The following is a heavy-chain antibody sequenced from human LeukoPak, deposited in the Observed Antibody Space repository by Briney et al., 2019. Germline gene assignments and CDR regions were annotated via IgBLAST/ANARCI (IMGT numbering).Heavy chain of an antibody. CDR1: GFTVTTLA. J-gene: IGHJ6*02. Sequence: GGSLRLSCAASGFTVTTLAMTWVRQAPGKGLEWVSVIGESDGRTYYADSVKGRFTISRDNSKNSLYLQMNSLRTEDTALYYCAKTGSGRSYYYYGMDVWGQGTTVTVSS. V-gene: IGHV3-43*02. CDR2: IGESDGRT. CDR3: AKTGSGRSYYYYGMDV. D-gene: IGHD3-10*01.